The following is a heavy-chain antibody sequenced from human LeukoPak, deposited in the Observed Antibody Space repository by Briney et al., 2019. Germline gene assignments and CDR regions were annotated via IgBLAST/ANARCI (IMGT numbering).Heavy chain of an antibody. D-gene: IGHD5-18*01. CDR3: ARVRDTAMAASEG. Sequence: GGSLRLSCAASGFTFSSYSMHWVRQAPGKGLEWVAVISYDGSNKYYADSVKGRFTISRDNSKNTLYLQMNSLRAEDTAVYYCARVRDTAMAASEGWGQGTLVTVSS. CDR2: ISYDGSNK. V-gene: IGHV3-30*03. J-gene: IGHJ4*02. CDR1: GFTFSSYS.